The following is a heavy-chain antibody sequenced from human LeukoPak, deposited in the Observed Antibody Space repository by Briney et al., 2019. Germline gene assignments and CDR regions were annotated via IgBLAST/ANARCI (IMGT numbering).Heavy chain of an antibody. CDR2: ISLTGET. V-gene: IGHV4-4*02. CDR3: SRESGAFRPFGY. CDR1: GGSISSTNW. D-gene: IGHD1-26*01. J-gene: IGHJ4*02. Sequence: SSETLSLTCGVSGGSISSTNWWSWVRQPPGQGLEWIGEISLTGETNYNPSLNGRVTMSLDESRNQLSLDLTSVTAADTAIYYCSRESGAFRPFGYWGQGTLVIVPP.